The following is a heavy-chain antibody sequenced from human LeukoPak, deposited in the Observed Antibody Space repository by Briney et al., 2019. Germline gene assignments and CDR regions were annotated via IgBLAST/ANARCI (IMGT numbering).Heavy chain of an antibody. V-gene: IGHV3-23*01. Sequence: PGWSLRLSCAASGFTFSTHAMSWVRQAPGKGLDSVSAISGSGGGTDYGDSVKGRFTMSRDNSKNTLYLQMDSLRADDTAVYYCASCSRPNYYYGMDVWGQGTTVTVSS. J-gene: IGHJ6*02. CDR1: GFTFSTHA. CDR3: ASCSRPNYYYGMDV. D-gene: IGHD6-6*01. CDR2: ISGSGGGT.